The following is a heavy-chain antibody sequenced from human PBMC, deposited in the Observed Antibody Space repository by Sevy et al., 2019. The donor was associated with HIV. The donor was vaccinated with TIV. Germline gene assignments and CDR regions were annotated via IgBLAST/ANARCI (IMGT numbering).Heavy chain of an antibody. V-gene: IGHV3-23*01. CDR3: SKSGYSYGYDSYYYMVV. CDR1: GFTFSSYA. J-gene: IGHJ6*03. D-gene: IGHD5-18*01. Sequence: GGSLRLSCAAAGFTFSSYAMSWVRQAPGKGLEWVSAISGSGGSTYYADSVKGRFTSSIDNFKNVLYLQMNIPRVEDTAVYYCSKSGYSYGYDSYYYMVVWGKATTVTAS. CDR2: ISGSGGST.